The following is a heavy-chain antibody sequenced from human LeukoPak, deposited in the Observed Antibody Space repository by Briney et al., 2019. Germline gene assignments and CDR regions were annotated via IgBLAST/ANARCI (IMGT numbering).Heavy chain of an antibody. CDR1: GFTFSSYS. Sequence: GGSLRLSCAASGFTFSSYSMNWVRQAPGKGLEWVSSISSTSTYIDYVDSVKGRFTISRDNAKNSLYLQMDSLRAEDTAVYYCARDPPSRGTRYFDYWGQGTLVTVSS. CDR3: ARDPPSRGTRYFDY. J-gene: IGHJ4*02. CDR2: ISSTSTYI. V-gene: IGHV3-21*01. D-gene: IGHD3-16*01.